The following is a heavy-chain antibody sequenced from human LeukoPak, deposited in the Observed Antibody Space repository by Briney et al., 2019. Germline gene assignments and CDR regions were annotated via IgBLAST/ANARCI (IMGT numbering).Heavy chain of an antibody. V-gene: IGHV7-4-1*02. D-gene: IGHD3-10*01. CDR2: INTNTGNP. J-gene: IGHJ4*02. CDR3: ARDRVLLWFGEAYYFDY. CDR1: GYTFTSYA. Sequence: ASVKVSCKASGYTFTSYAMNWVRQAPGQGLEWMGWINTNTGNPTYAQGFTGRFVFSLDTSVSTAYLQISSLKAEDTAVYYCARDRVLLWFGEAYYFDYWGQGTLVTVSS.